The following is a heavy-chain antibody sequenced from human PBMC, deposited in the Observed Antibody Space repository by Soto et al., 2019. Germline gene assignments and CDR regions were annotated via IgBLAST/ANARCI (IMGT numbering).Heavy chain of an antibody. J-gene: IGHJ4*02. CDR2: ISGSGGST. V-gene: IGHV3-23*01. D-gene: IGHD6-13*01. CDR3: AKARWYERYYFDY. CDR1: GFTFSSYA. Sequence: GGSLRLSCAASGFTFSSYAMSWVRQAPGKGLEWVSAISGSGGSTYYADSGKGRFTISRDNSKNTLYLQMNSLRAEDTAVYYCAKARWYERYYFDYWGQGTLVTVSS.